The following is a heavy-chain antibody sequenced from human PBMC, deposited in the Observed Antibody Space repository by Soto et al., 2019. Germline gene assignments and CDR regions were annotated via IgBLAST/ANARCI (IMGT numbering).Heavy chain of an antibody. Sequence: GGSLRLSCAASEFTCSHYGIHWVRQPPGKGLEWLAVISYDGSNKSYADSVKGRFTICRDNSKNTLYLQMNSLRAEDRAVYYCAKPGYCSGGSCLVGMDVGGQGTTVTVSS. J-gene: IGHJ6*02. CDR1: EFTCSHYG. CDR2: ISYDGSNK. CDR3: AKPGYCSGGSCLVGMDV. D-gene: IGHD2-15*01. V-gene: IGHV3-30*18.